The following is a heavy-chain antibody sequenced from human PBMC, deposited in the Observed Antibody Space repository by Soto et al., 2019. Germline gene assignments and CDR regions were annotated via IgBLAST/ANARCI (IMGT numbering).Heavy chain of an antibody. V-gene: IGHV2-5*02. Sequence: QITLKESGPTLVKPTQPLTLTCTTSGFSLRTSGVGVGWIRQPPGNALEWLALIYWDDDKRYSPSLKSRLTISKDTSKNQVALTMTKIDPVKTATYYCAHADLPGALDICGQGTMLTVSS. J-gene: IGHJ3*02. CDR1: GFSLRTSGVG. CDR2: IYWDDDK. CDR3: AHADLPGALDI.